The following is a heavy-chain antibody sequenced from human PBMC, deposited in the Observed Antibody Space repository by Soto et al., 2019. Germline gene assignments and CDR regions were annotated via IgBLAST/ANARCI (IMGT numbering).Heavy chain of an antibody. CDR3: AKACGVTTRAFDN. Sequence: QVQLVQSGAEVKKPGSSMKVACKVSGDTFSNSAINWVRQAPGQGLEWLGGIIPYFGAADAAPTFQGRVTIIADDATSTVYMELTNLRHEDTAVYYCAKACGVTTRAFDNWGQGTLVTVSS. CDR2: IIPYFGAA. V-gene: IGHV1-69*01. J-gene: IGHJ4*02. CDR1: GDTFSNSA. D-gene: IGHD3-3*01.